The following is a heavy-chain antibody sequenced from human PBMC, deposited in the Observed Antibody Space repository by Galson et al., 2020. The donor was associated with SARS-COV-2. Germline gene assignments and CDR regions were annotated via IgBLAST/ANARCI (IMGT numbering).Heavy chain of an antibody. V-gene: IGHV5-51*01. D-gene: IGHD2-15*01. CDR2: IYPGDSDT. CDR1: GYIFTSYW. Sequence: KIGESLKISCKGSGYIFTSYWIVWVLQMHGKGLVWMGIIYPGDSDTTYSPSFQGQVTISADKSISTAYLQWSSLKATDNAMYYCARQLVGAATLDYWGQGTLVTVSS. J-gene: IGHJ4*02. CDR3: ARQLVGAATLDY.